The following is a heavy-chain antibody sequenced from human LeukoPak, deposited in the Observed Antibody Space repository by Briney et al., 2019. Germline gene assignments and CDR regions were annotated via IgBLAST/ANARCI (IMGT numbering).Heavy chain of an antibody. CDR2: IYTSGST. D-gene: IGHD2-15*01. V-gene: IGHV4-4*07. CDR3: ARKGISALVGAFDI. J-gene: IGHJ3*02. CDR1: GGSINSYY. Sequence: SETLSLTCTVSGGSINSYYWSWIRQPAGKGLEWIGRIYTSGSTNYNPSLKSRVTMSVDTSKNQFSLRLSSVTAADTAVYYCARKGISALVGAFDIWGQGTMVTVSS.